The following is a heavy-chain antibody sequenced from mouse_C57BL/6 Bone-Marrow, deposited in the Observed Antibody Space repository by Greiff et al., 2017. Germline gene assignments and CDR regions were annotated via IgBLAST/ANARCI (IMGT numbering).Heavy chain of an antibody. CDR3: AKECHDGYYVGFAY. CDR1: GYSFTDYN. J-gene: IGHJ3*01. CDR2: INPNYGTT. V-gene: IGHV1-39*01. Sequence: VQLQQSGPELVKPGASVKISCKASGYSFTDYNMNWVKQSNGKSLEWIGVINPNYGTTSYNQKFKGKATLTVDQSSSTAYMQLHSLTSEDSAVYYCAKECHDGYYVGFAYWGQGTLVTVSA. D-gene: IGHD2-3*01.